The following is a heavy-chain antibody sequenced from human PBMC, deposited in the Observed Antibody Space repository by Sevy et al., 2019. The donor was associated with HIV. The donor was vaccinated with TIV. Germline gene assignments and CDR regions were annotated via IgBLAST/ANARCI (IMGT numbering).Heavy chain of an antibody. V-gene: IGHV5-51*01. CDR3: ARLGGMGSYYTGSDY. CDR2: IYPHDSDT. Sequence: GESLKISCKGSGYFFSSYWIGWVRQMPGKGLEWMGVIYPHDSDTRYSPSFQGHVTISADKSISTAYLQWSSLKASDTAMYYCARLGGMGSYYTGSDYWGQGTLLTVSS. J-gene: IGHJ4*02. CDR1: GYFFSSYW. D-gene: IGHD3-10*01.